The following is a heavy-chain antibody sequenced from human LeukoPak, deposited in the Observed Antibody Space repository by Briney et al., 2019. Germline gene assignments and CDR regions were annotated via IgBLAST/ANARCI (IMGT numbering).Heavy chain of an antibody. Sequence: ASVTVSCKASGYTFTGYYMHWVRQAPGQGLESMGWINPNSGGTNYAQKFQGRVTMTRDTSISTAYMELSRLRSDDTAVYYCRTDRYGDYGDYIDYWGQGTLVTVSS. CDR1: GYTFTGYY. J-gene: IGHJ4*02. CDR2: INPNSGGT. CDR3: RTDRYGDYGDYIDY. D-gene: IGHD4-17*01. V-gene: IGHV1-2*02.